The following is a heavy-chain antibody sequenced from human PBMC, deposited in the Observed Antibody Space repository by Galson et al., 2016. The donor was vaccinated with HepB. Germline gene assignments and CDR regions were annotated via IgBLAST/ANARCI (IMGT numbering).Heavy chain of an antibody. V-gene: IGHV3-21*01. CDR1: GFTFSSYT. Sequence: SLRLSCAASGFTFSSYTMQWVRQAPGKGLEWISSTSSNSDYIYYADSVKGRFTISRDNAKNSLYLQMNSLRAEDTAMFYCARRWHSGDTDYYFDYWGRGTLVTVSS. J-gene: IGHJ4*02. D-gene: IGHD1-26*01. CDR2: TSSNSDYI. CDR3: ARRWHSGDTDYYFDY.